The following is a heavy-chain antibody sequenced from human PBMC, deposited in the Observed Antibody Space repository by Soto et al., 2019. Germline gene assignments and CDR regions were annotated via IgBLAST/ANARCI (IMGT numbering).Heavy chain of an antibody. V-gene: IGHV3-21*06. CDR2: ISGSSRDI. J-gene: IGHJ5*02. Sequence: EVQLVESGGGLVKPGGSLRLSCAASGFTFNRHTMNWVRQAPGKGLEWVSCISGSSRDIYYADSVKGRFTVSRDNAKNLFYLQMNSLRAEDTAMYDCAIDPFGGGDPDWFDPWGPGTRVTVSS. CDR1: GFTFNRHT. D-gene: IGHD2-21*02. CDR3: AIDPFGGGDPDWFDP.